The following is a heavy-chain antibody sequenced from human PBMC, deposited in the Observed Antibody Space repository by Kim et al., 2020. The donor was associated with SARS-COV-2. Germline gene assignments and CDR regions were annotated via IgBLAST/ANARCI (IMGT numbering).Heavy chain of an antibody. D-gene: IGHD2-15*01. CDR3: ANSCSGGSCGTIDY. V-gene: IGHV3-23*01. Sequence: GGSLRLSCVASGFTFSSYAMSWVRQAPLKGLEWVSAISGSGVSRYYADSVKGRFTISRDNSKNTLYLLMNSLRAEDTAVYYCANSCSGGSCGTIDYWGQGTLGTVSS. CDR2: ISGSGVSR. J-gene: IGHJ4*02. CDR1: GFTFSSYA.